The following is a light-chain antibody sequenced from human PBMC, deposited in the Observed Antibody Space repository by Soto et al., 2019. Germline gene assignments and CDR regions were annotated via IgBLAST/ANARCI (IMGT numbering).Light chain of an antibody. CDR3: QQYGNSPLT. CDR2: GVS. Sequence: EIVLTQSPDTLSLSPGQRATLSCRASQSVRSDYFAWYQQKPGQAPRVIIFGVSTRATGVPDRFSGSGSGTDFTLTISRLEPEDFALYYSQQYGNSPLTFGGGTKVDIK. J-gene: IGKJ4*01. CDR1: QSVRSDY. V-gene: IGKV3-20*01.